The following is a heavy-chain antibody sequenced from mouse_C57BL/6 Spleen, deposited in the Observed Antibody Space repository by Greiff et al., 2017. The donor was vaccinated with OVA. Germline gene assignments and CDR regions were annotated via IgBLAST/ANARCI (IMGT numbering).Heavy chain of an antibody. CDR3: TILLRYPAWFAY. V-gene: IGHV1-15*01. Sequence: VQLQQSGAELVRPGASVTLSCKASGYTFTDYEMHWVKQTPVHGLEWIGAIDPETGGTAYNQKFKGKAILTADKSSSTAYMELRSLTSEDSAVYYCTILLRYPAWFAYWGQGTLVTVSA. CDR1: GYTFTDYE. CDR2: IDPETGGT. D-gene: IGHD1-1*01. J-gene: IGHJ3*01.